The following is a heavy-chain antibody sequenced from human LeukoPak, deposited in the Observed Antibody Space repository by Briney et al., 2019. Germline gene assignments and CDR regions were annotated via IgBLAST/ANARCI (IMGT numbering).Heavy chain of an antibody. CDR3: ARGGSAAKYYFDS. D-gene: IGHD6-13*01. Sequence: KSSETLSLTCTVSNDSISPLYWGWIRQPPGKGLECIGYIFYSGTTNFNHSLKSRVTLSVDTSKNQFSLRLNSVTAADPAVYYGARGGSAAKYYFDSWGQGTLVTVSS. CDR2: IFYSGTT. J-gene: IGHJ4*02. CDR1: NDSISPLY. V-gene: IGHV4-59*11.